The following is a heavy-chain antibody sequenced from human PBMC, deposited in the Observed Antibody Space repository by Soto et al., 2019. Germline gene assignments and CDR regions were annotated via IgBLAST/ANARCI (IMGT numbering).Heavy chain of an antibody. D-gene: IGHD4-17*01. CDR2: IYYTGST. J-gene: IGHJ3*02. CDR3: AATVTTPSRAFDI. V-gene: IGHV4-31*01. Sequence: QVQLQESGPGLVKPSQTLSLTCTLSGGSIRSGGYYWTWIRQHPGKGLEWIGYIYYTGSTYYNPSLKRLVTISVDTSKNQFSLKLSSLTAADTAVYYCAATVTTPSRAFDIWGQGTMVTVSS. CDR1: GGSIRSGGYY.